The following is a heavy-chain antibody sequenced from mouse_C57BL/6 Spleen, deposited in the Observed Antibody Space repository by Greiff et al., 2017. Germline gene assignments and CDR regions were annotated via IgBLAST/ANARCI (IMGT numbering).Heavy chain of an antibody. J-gene: IGHJ4*01. CDR2: IDPSDSYT. CDR3: AKGRLRLRAMDY. CDR1: GYTFTSYW. D-gene: IGHD3-2*02. Sequence: VQLKQPGAELVMPGASVKLSCKASGYTFTSYWMHWVKQRPGQGLEWIGEIDPSDSYTNYNQKFKGKSTLTVDKSSSTAYMQLSSLTSEDSAVYYCAKGRLRLRAMDYWGQGTSVTVSS. V-gene: IGHV1-69*01.